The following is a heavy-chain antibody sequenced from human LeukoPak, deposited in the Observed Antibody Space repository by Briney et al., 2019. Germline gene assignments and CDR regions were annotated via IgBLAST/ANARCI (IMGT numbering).Heavy chain of an antibody. CDR2: INGDNGNT. V-gene: IGHV1-3*01. CDR3: ARELSTYFDY. Sequence: ASVKVSCKTSGYTFSSYAVHWVRQAPGQRLEWMGCINGDNGNTQYSQKFQGRVTFTRDTSTSTAYMEVRSLRSDDTAVYYCARELSTYFDYWGQGTLVTVSS. D-gene: IGHD2/OR15-2a*01. CDR1: GYTFSSYA. J-gene: IGHJ4*02.